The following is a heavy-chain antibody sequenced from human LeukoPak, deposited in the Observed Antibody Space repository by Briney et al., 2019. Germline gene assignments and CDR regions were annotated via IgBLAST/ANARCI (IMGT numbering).Heavy chain of an antibody. D-gene: IGHD2-2*01. J-gene: IGHJ4*02. Sequence: GGSLRLSCAASGFTFDDYAMHWVRQAPGKGLEWVSGISWNSGSIGYADSVKGRFTISRDNAKNSLYLQMSSLRAEDTAVYYCARDVYPFDYWGQGTLVTVSS. CDR1: GFTFDDYA. CDR3: ARDVYPFDY. V-gene: IGHV3-9*01. CDR2: ISWNSGSI.